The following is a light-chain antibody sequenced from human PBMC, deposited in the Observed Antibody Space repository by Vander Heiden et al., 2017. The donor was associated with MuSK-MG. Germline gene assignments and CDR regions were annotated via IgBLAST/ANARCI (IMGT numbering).Light chain of an antibody. CDR1: QSISSY. V-gene: IGKV1-39*01. CDR2: AAF. Sequence: DIQMTQSPSSLSASVGDRVTITCRASQSISSYLNWYQQKPGKAPKLLIYAAFSLQSGVPSRFSGSGSGTDFTLTISRLQPEDFATYYCQQSDSTPWTFGQGTKVEIK. CDR3: QQSDSTPWT. J-gene: IGKJ1*01.